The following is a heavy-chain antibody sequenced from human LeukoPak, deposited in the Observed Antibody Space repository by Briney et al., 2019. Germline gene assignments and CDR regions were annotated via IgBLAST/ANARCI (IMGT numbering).Heavy chain of an antibody. CDR3: ARAVAQGNYYYYYYMDV. Sequence: GESLKISCKGSGYSFTSYWIGWVRQMPGKGLEWMGIISPGDSDTRYSPSFQGQVTISADKSISTAYLQWSRLKASDTAMYYCARAVAQGNYYYYYYMDVWGKGTTVTVSS. V-gene: IGHV5-51*01. J-gene: IGHJ6*03. D-gene: IGHD6-19*01. CDR2: ISPGDSDT. CDR1: GYSFTSYW.